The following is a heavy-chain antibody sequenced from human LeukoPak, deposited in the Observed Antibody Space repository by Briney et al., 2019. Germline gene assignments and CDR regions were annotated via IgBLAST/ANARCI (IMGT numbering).Heavy chain of an antibody. CDR1: GGTFSSYA. CDR3: AAMWITDRFSDY. V-gene: IGHV1-69*13. D-gene: IGHD3-3*01. J-gene: IGHJ4*02. Sequence: GASVKVSCKASGGTFSSYAISWVRQAPGQGLEWMGGIIPIFGTANYAQKFQGRVTITADESTSTAYMELSSLRSEDTAVYYCAAMWITDRFSDYWGQGTLVTVSS. CDR2: IIPIFGTA.